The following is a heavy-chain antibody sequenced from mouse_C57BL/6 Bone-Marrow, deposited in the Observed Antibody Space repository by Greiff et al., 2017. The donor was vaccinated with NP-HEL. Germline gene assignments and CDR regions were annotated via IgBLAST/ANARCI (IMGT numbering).Heavy chain of an antibody. CDR3: ARWAVVATDAMDY. J-gene: IGHJ4*01. Sequence: QVQLQQSGAELVKPGASVKLSCKASGYTFTSYWMHWVKQRPGQGLEWIGMIHPNSGSTNYNEKFKSKATLTVAKSSSTAYMQLSSLTSEDSAVYYCARWAVVATDAMDYWGQGTSVTVSS. V-gene: IGHV1-64*01. CDR1: GYTFTSYW. CDR2: IHPNSGST. D-gene: IGHD1-1*01.